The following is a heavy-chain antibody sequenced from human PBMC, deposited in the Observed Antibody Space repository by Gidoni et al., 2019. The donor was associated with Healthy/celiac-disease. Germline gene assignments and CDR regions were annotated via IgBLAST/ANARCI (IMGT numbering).Heavy chain of an antibody. V-gene: IGHV4-4*02. CDR3: AREYCSSTSCYPNWFDP. CDR2: IYHSGST. J-gene: IGHJ5*02. CDR1: GGSISSSNW. Sequence: QVQLQESGPGLVKPSGTLSLTCAVSGGSISSSNWWSWVRQPPGKGLEWIGEIYHSGSTNYNPSLKSRVTISVDKSKNQFSLKLSSVTAADTAVYYCAREYCSSTSCYPNWFDPWGQGTLVTVSS. D-gene: IGHD2-2*01.